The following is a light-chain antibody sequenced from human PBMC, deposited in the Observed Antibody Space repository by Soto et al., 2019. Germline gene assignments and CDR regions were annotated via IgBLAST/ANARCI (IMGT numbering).Light chain of an antibody. Sequence: DIQMTHSPSTLSASVGDRVTITCRASQSISSWLAWYQQKSGKAPKLLIYDASSLESGVPSRFSGSGSGTEFTLTISSLQPDDFATYYCQQYNSYLLTFGGGTKVDIK. CDR1: QSISSW. V-gene: IGKV1-5*01. CDR3: QQYNSYLLT. CDR2: DAS. J-gene: IGKJ4*01.